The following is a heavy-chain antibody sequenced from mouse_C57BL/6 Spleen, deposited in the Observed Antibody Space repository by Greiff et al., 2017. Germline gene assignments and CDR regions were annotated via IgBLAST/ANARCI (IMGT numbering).Heavy chain of an antibody. J-gene: IGHJ4*01. V-gene: IGHV2-2*01. Sequence: VKLMESGPGLVQPSQSLSITCTVSGFSLTSYGVHWVRQSPGKGLEWLGVIWSGGSTDYNAAFIYRLSISKDNSKSQVFFKMNSLQADDTAIYYCARNFWAGYAMDYWGQGTSVTVSS. CDR1: GFSLTSYG. CDR3: ARNFWAGYAMDY. CDR2: IWSGGST. D-gene: IGHD4-1*01.